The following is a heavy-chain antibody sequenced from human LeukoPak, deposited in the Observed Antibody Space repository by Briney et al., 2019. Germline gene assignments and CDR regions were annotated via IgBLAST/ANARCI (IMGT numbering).Heavy chain of an antibody. CDR1: GFTFSGSA. Sequence: GGSLRLSCAASGFTFSGSAMHWVRQASGKGLEWVGRIRSKANSYATAYAASVEGRFTISRDDSKNTAYLQMSSLKTEDTAVYYCTRPRWGYYDSSGYNDAFDIWGQGTMVTVSS. D-gene: IGHD3-22*01. J-gene: IGHJ3*02. CDR3: TRPRWGYYDSSGYNDAFDI. V-gene: IGHV3-73*01. CDR2: IRSKANSYAT.